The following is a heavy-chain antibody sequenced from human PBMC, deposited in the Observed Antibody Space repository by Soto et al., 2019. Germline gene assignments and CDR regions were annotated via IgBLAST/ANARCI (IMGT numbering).Heavy chain of an antibody. CDR2: IWYDGSNK. CDR3: AREFIYYGGGSDAFDI. D-gene: IGHD4-17*01. V-gene: IGHV3-33*01. Sequence: GGSLRLSCAASGFTFSSYGMHWVRQAPGKGLEWVAVIWYDGSNKYYADSVKGRFTISRDNSKNTLYLQMNSLRAEDTAVYYCAREFIYYGGGSDAFDIWGQGTMVTVSS. CDR1: GFTFSSYG. J-gene: IGHJ3*02.